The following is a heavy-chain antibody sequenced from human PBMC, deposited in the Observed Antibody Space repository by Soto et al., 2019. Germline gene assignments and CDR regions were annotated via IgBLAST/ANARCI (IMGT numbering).Heavy chain of an antibody. D-gene: IGHD2-8*01. CDR1: GASLSDYS. J-gene: IGHJ5*02. CDR2: INHTGST. V-gene: IGHV4-34*01. CDR3: ARRPAYTNNRYICFEP. Sequence: EILTLTSANHGASLSDYSWCWIRQPPGKGLQWIGEINHTGSTNYSPSLKSRVTISQDTSKNQFFLSLRSVTAADTAVYYCARRPAYTNNRYICFEPWGQGTPVTVSS.